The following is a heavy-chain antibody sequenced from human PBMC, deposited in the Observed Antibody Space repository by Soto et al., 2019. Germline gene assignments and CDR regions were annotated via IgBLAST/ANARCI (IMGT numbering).Heavy chain of an antibody. J-gene: IGHJ4*02. CDR2: INHSGST. D-gene: IGHD4-4*01. CDR3: ARLHWSYFDY. Sequence: SETLSLTCAVYGGSFSGYYWSWIRQPPGKGLEWIGEINHSGSTNYNPSLKSRVTISVDTSKNQFSLKLSSVTAADTAVYYCARLHWSYFDYWGQGTLVTVSS. V-gene: IGHV4-34*01. CDR1: GGSFSGYY.